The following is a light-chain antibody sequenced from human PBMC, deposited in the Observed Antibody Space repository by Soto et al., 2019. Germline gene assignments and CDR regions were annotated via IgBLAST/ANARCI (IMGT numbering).Light chain of an antibody. Sequence: QSALTQPASVSGSPGQSITISCTGTSSDIGAYNFVSWYQQHPGKAPKLMLYDVNIRPSGVSNRFSGSKSGNTASLTISGLQGEDEADYYCTSWTTSTTMIFGGGTKVPVL. J-gene: IGLJ2*01. CDR2: DVN. CDR3: TSWTTSTTMI. V-gene: IGLV2-14*03. CDR1: SSDIGAYNF.